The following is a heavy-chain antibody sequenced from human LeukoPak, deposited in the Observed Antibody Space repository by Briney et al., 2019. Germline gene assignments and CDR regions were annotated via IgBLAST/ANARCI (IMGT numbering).Heavy chain of an antibody. Sequence: GGSLRLSCAASGFTFSSYSMNWVRQAPGKGLEWVSSIGSSSSYIYYADSVKGRFTISRDNAKNSLYLQMNSLRAEDTAVYYCARERSGYDWVPDYYYYGMDVWGKGTTVTVSS. CDR1: GFTFSSYS. CDR3: ARERSGYDWVPDYYYYGMDV. V-gene: IGHV3-21*01. CDR2: IGSSSSYI. J-gene: IGHJ6*04. D-gene: IGHD5-12*01.